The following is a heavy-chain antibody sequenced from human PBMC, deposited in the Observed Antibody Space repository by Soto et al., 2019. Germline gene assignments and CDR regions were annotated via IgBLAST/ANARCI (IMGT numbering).Heavy chain of an antibody. CDR3: AKTREYYPYYFDD. CDR1: GYIFTDYY. Sequence: ASVKVSCKTSGYIFTDYYIHWVRQAPGQGLEWMGWINPNSGGTNYAQKFQDWVTMTSDRSINTSYLEVNSLRYDDTAVYYCAKTREYYPYYFDDWGQGTQVTVSS. CDR2: INPNSGGT. J-gene: IGHJ4*02. V-gene: IGHV1-2*04. D-gene: IGHD3-10*01.